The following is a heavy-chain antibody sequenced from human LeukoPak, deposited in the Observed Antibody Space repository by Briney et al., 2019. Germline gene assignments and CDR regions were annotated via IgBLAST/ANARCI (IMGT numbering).Heavy chain of an antibody. CDR2: ISSSSSYI. J-gene: IGHJ6*03. V-gene: IGHV3-21*01. Sequence: GGSLRLSCAASGFTFSSYSMNWVRQAPGKGLEWVSSISSSSSYIYYADSVKGRFTISRDNSKNTLYLQMNSLRAEDTAVYYCARVANTAMAFLYYYYYYMDVWGKGTTVTVSS. CDR1: GFTFSSYS. CDR3: ARVANTAMAFLYYYYYYMDV. D-gene: IGHD5-18*01.